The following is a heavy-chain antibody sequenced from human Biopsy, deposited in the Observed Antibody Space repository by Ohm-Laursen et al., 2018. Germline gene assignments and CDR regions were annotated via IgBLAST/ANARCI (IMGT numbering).Heavy chain of an antibody. CDR1: GYIFTSFG. CDR3: ARVREGGLLDY. CDR2: VSTYNGNT. V-gene: IGHV1-18*01. Sequence: GATVKISCKASGYIFTSFGVSWVRQAPGHGLEWMGWVSTYNGNTEYEQKFQGRVTMTTDTSANTAYMELRSLRSDDTAVYFCARVREGGLLDYWGQEILVTVSS. D-gene: IGHD3-16*01. J-gene: IGHJ4*02.